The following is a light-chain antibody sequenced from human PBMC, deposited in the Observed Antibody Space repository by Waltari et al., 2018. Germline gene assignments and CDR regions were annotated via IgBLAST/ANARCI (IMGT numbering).Light chain of an antibody. Sequence: IVLTQSPGTLSLSPGDRATLSCRASQSIANKYVTWYRQRPGQPPSLLFFGASTRASGVPDRFSGSGFGTEFTLTLSRLEPEDFAVYYCQQYGTSVTFGGGTKLEIK. CDR2: GAS. J-gene: IGKJ4*01. CDR1: QSIANKY. CDR3: QQYGTSVT. V-gene: IGKV3-20*01.